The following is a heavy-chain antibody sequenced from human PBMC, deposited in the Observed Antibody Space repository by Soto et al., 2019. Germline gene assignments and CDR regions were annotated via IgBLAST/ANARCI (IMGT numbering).Heavy chain of an antibody. CDR1: GGSFSGYY. Sequence: SETLSLTCAVYGGSFSGYYWSWIRQPPGKGLEWIGEINHSGSTNHNPSLKSRVTISVDTSKNQFSLKLSSVTAADTAVYYCASVLDQYYFDYWGQGTLVTVSS. J-gene: IGHJ4*02. CDR3: ASVLDQYYFDY. CDR2: INHSGST. D-gene: IGHD3-3*01. V-gene: IGHV4-34*01.